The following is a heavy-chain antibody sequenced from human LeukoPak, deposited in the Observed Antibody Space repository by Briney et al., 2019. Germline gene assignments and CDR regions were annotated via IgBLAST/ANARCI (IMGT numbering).Heavy chain of an antibody. CDR2: IYNTGST. J-gene: IGHJ3*02. Sequence: SETLSLTCFVSGGSISTFYWSWIRQPPGKGLEWIGYIYNTGSTNYNPSLMSRVTISKDTSKNEFSLTLSSVTAADTAVYYCASGRLDTFDIWGQGTMVTVSS. V-gene: IGHV4-59*01. CDR3: ASGRLDTFDI. D-gene: IGHD1-1*01. CDR1: GGSISTFY.